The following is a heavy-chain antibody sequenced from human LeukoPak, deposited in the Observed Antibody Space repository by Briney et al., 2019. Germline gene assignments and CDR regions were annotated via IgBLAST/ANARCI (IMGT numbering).Heavy chain of an antibody. CDR2: ISGDTFYT. CDR1: GFTFSSYG. D-gene: IGHD3-3*01. CDR3: ATAGRRLFGVLIPLSFDY. V-gene: IGHV3-23*01. J-gene: IGHJ4*02. Sequence: GVSLRLSCAASGFTFSSYGMSWVRQAPGKGLEWVSAISGDTFYTYYTDSVKGRFTISRDNSKNTLYLQMNSLRVEDTALYYCATAGRRLFGVLIPLSFDYWGQGTLVTVSS.